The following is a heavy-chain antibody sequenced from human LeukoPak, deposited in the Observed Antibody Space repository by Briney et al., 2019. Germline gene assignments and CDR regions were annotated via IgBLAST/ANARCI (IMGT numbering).Heavy chain of an antibody. V-gene: IGHV4-34*01. CDR1: GGSFSGYY. J-gene: IGHJ1*01. CDR2: INHSGST. D-gene: IGHD6-13*01. Sequence: SETLSLTCAVYGGSFSGYYWSWIRQPPGKGLEWIGEINHSGSTNYNPSLKSRVTISVDTSKNQFSLKLSSVTAADTAVYYCARGEAAAGKKYFQHWGQGTLVTVSS. CDR3: ARGEAAAGKKYFQH.